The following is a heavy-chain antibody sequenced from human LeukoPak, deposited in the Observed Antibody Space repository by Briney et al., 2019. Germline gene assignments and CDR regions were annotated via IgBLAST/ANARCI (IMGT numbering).Heavy chain of an antibody. CDR1: GGSISSYY. CDR2: VYDIGTT. CDR3: ARGLTADS. V-gene: IGHV4-59*01. D-gene: IGHD5-18*01. Sequence: PSETLSLTCTVSGGSISSYYWSWIRQPPGRGLEWIGYVYDIGTTNYNPSLSSRVTISLDTSKNLFSLKLTSVTAADTAVYYCARGLTADSWGQGTLVTVSS. J-gene: IGHJ4*02.